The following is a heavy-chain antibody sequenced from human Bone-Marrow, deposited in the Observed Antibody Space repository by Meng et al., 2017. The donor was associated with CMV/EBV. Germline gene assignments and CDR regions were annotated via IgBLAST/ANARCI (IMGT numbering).Heavy chain of an antibody. D-gene: IGHD6-13*01. V-gene: IGHV1-2*02. Sequence: ASVKVSCKASGYTFTGYYMHWVRQAPGQGLEWMGWINPNSGGTNYAQKFQGRVTMTRDTSISTAYMELSRLRSDDTAVYCCARSSWENWYFDLWGRGTLVTVSS. CDR3: ARSSWENWYFDL. J-gene: IGHJ2*01. CDR2: INPNSGGT. CDR1: GYTFTGYY.